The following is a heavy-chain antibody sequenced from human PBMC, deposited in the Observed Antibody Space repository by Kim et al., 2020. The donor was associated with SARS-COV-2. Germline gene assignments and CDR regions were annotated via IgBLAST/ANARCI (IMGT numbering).Heavy chain of an antibody. CDR1: GFTFSSYS. CDR2: ISSSSSYI. CDR3: ASIVVVTASNLYYFDY. Sequence: GGSLRLSCAASGFTFSSYSMNWVRQAPGKGLEWVSSISSSSSYIYYADSVKGRFTISRDNAKNSLYLQMNSLRAEDTAVYYCASIVVVTASNLYYFDYWGQGTLVTVSS. V-gene: IGHV3-21*01. D-gene: IGHD2-21*02. J-gene: IGHJ4*02.